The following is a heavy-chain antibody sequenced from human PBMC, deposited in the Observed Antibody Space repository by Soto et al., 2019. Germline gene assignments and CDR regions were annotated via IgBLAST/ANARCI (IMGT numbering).Heavy chain of an antibody. CDR3: AKQMYFQGSGIISAVDY. J-gene: IGHJ4*02. V-gene: IGHV5-51*01. D-gene: IGHD3-10*01. CDR1: GYSFSSYW. Sequence: GESLKISCKGSGYSFSSYWIGWVRQMPGKGLEWMGIIYPGDSDTRYSPSFQGQVTISADNSISTAYLQWNSLKASDTAIYYCAKQMYFQGSGIISAVDYCGQAPLVTVSS. CDR2: IYPGDSDT.